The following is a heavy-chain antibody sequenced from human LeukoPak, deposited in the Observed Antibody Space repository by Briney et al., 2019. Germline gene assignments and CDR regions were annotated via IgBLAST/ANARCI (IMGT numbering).Heavy chain of an antibody. V-gene: IGHV4-34*01. Sequence: SETLSLTCAVYGGSFSGYYWSWIRQPPGKGLEWIGEINHSGSTNYNPSLKSRVAISVDTSKNQFSLKLSSLTAADTAVYYCARRDIVVVPDTLPNYYFDYWGQGTLVTVSS. J-gene: IGHJ4*02. CDR1: GGSFSGYY. CDR2: INHSGST. D-gene: IGHD2-2*01. CDR3: ARRDIVVVPDTLPNYYFDY.